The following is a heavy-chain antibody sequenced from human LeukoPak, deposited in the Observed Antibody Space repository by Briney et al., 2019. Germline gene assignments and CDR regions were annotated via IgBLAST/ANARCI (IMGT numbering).Heavy chain of an antibody. V-gene: IGHV4-4*02. CDR2: IYHGGST. D-gene: IGHD2-15*01. Sequence: PSETLSLTCAVSGGSISSNNWWSWVRQPPGKGLEWIGEIYHGGSTNYNPSLKSRLTISVDKSKNQFSLKLSSVTAADTAVYYCARADDYCSGGSCYSTYYYYYMDVWGKGTTVTVSS. CDR1: GGSISSNNW. CDR3: ARADDYCSGGSCYSTYYYYYMDV. J-gene: IGHJ6*03.